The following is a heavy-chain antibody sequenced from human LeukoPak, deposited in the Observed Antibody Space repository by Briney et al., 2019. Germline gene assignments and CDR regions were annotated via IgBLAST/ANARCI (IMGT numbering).Heavy chain of an antibody. D-gene: IGHD3/OR15-3a*01. J-gene: IGHJ4*02. Sequence: SQTLSLTCAVSGDSISSGGYSWTWIRQPPGKGLEWIGYIYHSGSPYYNPSLKSRVTMSVDRSKNQFSLKLTSVTAADTAVYYCAGGNGTGALSSFDYWGQGTLVTVSS. V-gene: IGHV4-30-2*01. CDR2: IYHSGSP. CDR3: AGGNGTGALSSFDY. CDR1: GDSISSGGYS.